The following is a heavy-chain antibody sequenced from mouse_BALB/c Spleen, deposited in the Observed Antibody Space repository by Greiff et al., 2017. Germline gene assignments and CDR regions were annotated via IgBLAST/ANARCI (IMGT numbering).Heavy chain of an antibody. V-gene: IGHV7-1*02. Sequence: EVNVVESGGGLVQPGGSLRLSCATSGFTFSDFYMEWVRQPPGKRLEWIAASRNKANDYTTEYSASVKGRFIVSRDTSQSILYLQMNALRAEDTAIYYCARDAITTGLFAYWSQGTLVTVSA. D-gene: IGHD2-4*01. CDR2: SRNKANDYTT. J-gene: IGHJ3*01. CDR1: GFTFSDFY. CDR3: ARDAITTGLFAY.